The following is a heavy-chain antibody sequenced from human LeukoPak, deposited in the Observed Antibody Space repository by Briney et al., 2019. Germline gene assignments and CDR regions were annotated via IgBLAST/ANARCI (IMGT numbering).Heavy chain of an antibody. Sequence: PGGSLRLSCAASGFTFSSYALSWVRQAPGKGLRWVSAISASGGSTYYADAVKGRFTISRDNSKNTMYLQINSLRAEDTAVYYCAHLSSGREDYWGQGTLVTVSS. J-gene: IGHJ4*02. D-gene: IGHD6-19*01. CDR2: ISASGGST. CDR1: GFTFSSYA. CDR3: AHLSSGREDY. V-gene: IGHV3-23*01.